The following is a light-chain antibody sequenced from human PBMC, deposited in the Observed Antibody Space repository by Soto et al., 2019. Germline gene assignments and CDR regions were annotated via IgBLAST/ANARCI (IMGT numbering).Light chain of an antibody. Sequence: EIVLTQSPGKLALSPGERATLSCRASQSVSSNNLAWYQQKPGQAPRLLIYNASSRPTGIPDRFSGSGSGTDFTLTISGLEPEDSAVYYCQQYGSSPRTFGQGTNLEIK. CDR3: QQYGSSPRT. J-gene: IGKJ2*02. V-gene: IGKV3-20*01. CDR2: NAS. CDR1: QSVSSNN.